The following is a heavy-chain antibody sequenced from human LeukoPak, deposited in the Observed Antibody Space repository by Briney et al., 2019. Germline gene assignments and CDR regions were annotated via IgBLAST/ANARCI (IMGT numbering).Heavy chain of an antibody. V-gene: IGHV3-7*03. J-gene: IGHJ4*02. D-gene: IGHD3-22*01. Sequence: PGGSLRLSCTASGLTFSTYWMSWVRQAPGKGLEWVANMNEDGSKKYYVGSVRGRFTISRDNAKTSLYLQMNSLRAEDTAVYYCAKGAYDSSGYYYESVRYFDYWGQGTLVTVSS. CDR1: GLTFSTYW. CDR2: MNEDGSKK. CDR3: AKGAYDSSGYYYESVRYFDY.